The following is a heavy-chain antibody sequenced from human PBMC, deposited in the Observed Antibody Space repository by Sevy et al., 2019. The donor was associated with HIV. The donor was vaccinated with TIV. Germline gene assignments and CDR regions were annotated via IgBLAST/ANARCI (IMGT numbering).Heavy chain of an antibody. Sequence: GGSLRLSCLASGFTFSDPWMSWVRQAPGKGLEWVGRIKSKADGGTTDYAAPVKGRFTISRDNSKNTLYLQMNSLRAEDTAVYYCARDSRNYYEKSAFDIWGQGTMVTVSS. CDR1: GFTFSDPW. V-gene: IGHV3-15*01. J-gene: IGHJ3*02. CDR3: ARDSRNYYEKSAFDI. CDR2: IKSKADGGTT. D-gene: IGHD3-22*01.